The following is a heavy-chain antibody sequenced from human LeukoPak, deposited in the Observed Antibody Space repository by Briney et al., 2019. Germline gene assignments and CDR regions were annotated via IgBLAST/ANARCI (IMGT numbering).Heavy chain of an antibody. J-gene: IGHJ4*02. CDR2: IYYSGST. CDR1: GGSISSGGYH. V-gene: IGHV4-31*03. CDR3: ARASGYYCFDY. Sequence: SETLSLTCTVSGGSISSGGYHWSWSRQHPGKGLEWIGNIYYSGSTYYNPSLKSRVTISVDTSKNQFSLKLSSVTAADTAVFYCARASGYYCFDYWGQGTLVTVSS. D-gene: IGHD5-12*01.